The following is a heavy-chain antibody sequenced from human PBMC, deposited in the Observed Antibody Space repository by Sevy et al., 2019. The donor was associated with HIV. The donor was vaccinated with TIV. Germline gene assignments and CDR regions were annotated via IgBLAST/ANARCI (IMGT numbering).Heavy chain of an antibody. CDR2: ISAYNGKT. Sequence: ASVKVSCKASGYTFTSYGISWVRQAPGQGLEWMGWISAYNGKTNYAQKLQGRVTMTTDTSTSTAYMELRSLRSDDAAVYYCAGLEYYYDVSNNWFDPWGQGTLVTVSS. CDR3: AGLEYYYDVSNNWFDP. D-gene: IGHD3-22*01. CDR1: GYTFTSYG. J-gene: IGHJ5*02. V-gene: IGHV1-18*01.